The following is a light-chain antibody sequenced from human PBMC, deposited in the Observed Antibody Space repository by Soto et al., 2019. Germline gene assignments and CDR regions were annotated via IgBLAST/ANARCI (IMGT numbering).Light chain of an antibody. Sequence: QSVLTQPPSASGTPGQRVAISCSGSSFNIERNAVNWYQQLPGTSPKVLIYRNNQRPSGVPDRFSGSKSGTSASLAISGLQPQDEADYYCSAWDDSLNGVIFGGGTKVTVL. V-gene: IGLV1-44*01. CDR2: RNN. CDR1: SFNIERNA. CDR3: SAWDDSLNGVI. J-gene: IGLJ2*01.